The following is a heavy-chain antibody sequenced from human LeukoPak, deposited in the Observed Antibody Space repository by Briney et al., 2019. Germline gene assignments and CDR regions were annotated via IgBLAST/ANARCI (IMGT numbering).Heavy chain of an antibody. D-gene: IGHD1-26*01. CDR1: GFMFSSYV. Sequence: GGTLRLSCAGSGFMFSSYVMSWVRQAPGKGLEWVSGISGSGGSTYYADSVKGRFTISRDNSKNTLYLQMNSLGAEDTAVYYCAKAPTRSGITNTDYWGQGTLVTVSS. V-gene: IGHV3-23*01. J-gene: IGHJ4*02. CDR2: ISGSGGST. CDR3: AKAPTRSGITNTDY.